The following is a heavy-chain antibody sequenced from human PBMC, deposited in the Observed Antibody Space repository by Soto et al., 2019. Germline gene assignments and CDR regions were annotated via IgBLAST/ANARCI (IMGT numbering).Heavy chain of an antibody. J-gene: IGHJ4*02. Sequence: PSETLSLTCTVSGGSISSSSYYWGWIRQPPGKGLEWIGSIYYSGSTYYNPSLKSRVTISVDTSKNQFSLKLSSVTAADTAVYYCARLLYCSSTSCYVDGFDYWGQGTLVTV. V-gene: IGHV4-39*01. CDR1: GGSISSSSYY. CDR3: ARLLYCSSTSCYVDGFDY. CDR2: IYYSGST. D-gene: IGHD2-2*01.